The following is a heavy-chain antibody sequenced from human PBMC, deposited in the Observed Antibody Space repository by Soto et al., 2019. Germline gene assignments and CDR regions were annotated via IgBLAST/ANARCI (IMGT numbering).Heavy chain of an antibody. J-gene: IGHJ4*02. CDR3: ARAAYCTNGVCYTFDY. D-gene: IGHD2-8*01. CDR2: ISSSSSYI. V-gene: IGHV3-21*01. Sequence: PGGSLRLSCAASGFTFSIYSMNWVRQAPGKGLEWVSSISSSSSYIYYADSVKGRFTISRDNAKNSLYLQMNSLRAEDTAVYYCARAAYCTNGVCYTFDYWGQGTLVTVSS. CDR1: GFTFSIYS.